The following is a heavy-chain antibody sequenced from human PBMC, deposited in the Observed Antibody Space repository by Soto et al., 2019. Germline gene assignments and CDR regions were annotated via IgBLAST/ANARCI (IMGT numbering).Heavy chain of an antibody. D-gene: IGHD3-9*01. J-gene: IGHJ6*02. CDR2: ISAHNGNT. Sequence: ASVKVSCKASGYTFTSYGISWVRQAPGQGLEWMGWISAHNGNTNYAQKLQGRVTMTTDTSTSTAYMELRSLRSDDTAVYYCARENRYYDILTGLYYYYGMDVWGQGTTVTVSS. V-gene: IGHV1-18*01. CDR3: ARENRYYDILTGLYYYYGMDV. CDR1: GYTFTSYG.